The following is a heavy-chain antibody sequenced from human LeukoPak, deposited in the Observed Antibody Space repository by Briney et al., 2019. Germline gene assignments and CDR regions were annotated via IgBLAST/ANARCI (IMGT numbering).Heavy chain of an antibody. V-gene: IGHV3-21*01. Sequence: GGSLRLSCAASGFTFSTYSMNRVRQAPGKGLEWVSSISSGSGYIYYADSVKGRFTISRDNAKNSLYLQMNSLRAEDTAVYYCARDGVYCSGGSCDHLDYWGQGTLVTVSS. J-gene: IGHJ4*02. CDR3: ARDGVYCSGGSCDHLDY. CDR2: ISSGSGYI. D-gene: IGHD2-15*01. CDR1: GFTFSTYS.